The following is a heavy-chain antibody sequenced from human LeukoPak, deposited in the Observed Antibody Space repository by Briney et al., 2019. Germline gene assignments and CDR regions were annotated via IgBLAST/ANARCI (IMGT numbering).Heavy chain of an antibody. CDR1: GFTFSSYG. CDR2: ISYDGSNK. CDR3: AKDRRLSHMVTEYYYYGMDV. V-gene: IGHV3-30*18. J-gene: IGHJ6*02. Sequence: PGRSLRLSCAASGFTFSSYGMHWVRQAPGKGLEWVAVISYDGSNKYYADSVKGRFTISRDNSKNTLYLQMNSLRAEDTAVYYCAKDRRLSHMVTEYYYYGMDVRGQGTTVTVSS. D-gene: IGHD5-18*01.